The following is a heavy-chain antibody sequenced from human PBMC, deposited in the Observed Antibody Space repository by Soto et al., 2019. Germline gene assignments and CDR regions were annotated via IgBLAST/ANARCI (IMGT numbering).Heavy chain of an antibody. V-gene: IGHV3-9*01. D-gene: IGHD3-10*01. CDR3: AKDWGSGRAREPHYYYYYYYMDV. CDR2: ISWNSGSI. J-gene: IGHJ6*03. CDR1: GFTFDDYA. Sequence: GGSLRLSCAASGFTFDDYAMHWVRQAPGKGLEWVSGISWNSGSIGYADSVKGRFTISRDNAKNSLYLQMNSLRAEDTALYYCAKDWGSGRAREPHYYYYYYYMDVWGKGTTVTVSS.